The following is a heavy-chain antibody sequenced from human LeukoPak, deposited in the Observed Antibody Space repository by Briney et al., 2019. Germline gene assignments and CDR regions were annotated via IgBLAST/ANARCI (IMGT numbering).Heavy chain of an antibody. D-gene: IGHD6-19*01. V-gene: IGHV3-7*05. Sequence: GSLRLSCAFSGFTFSSYWMSWVRQAPGKGLEWVANIKEDGSEKYYVDPVKGRFTISRDNAKNSLYLQMNSLRAEDTAVYYCATLARETSGWFWYFDLWGRGTLVTVSS. J-gene: IGHJ2*01. CDR3: ATLARETSGWFWYFDL. CDR2: IKEDGSEK. CDR1: GFTFSSYW.